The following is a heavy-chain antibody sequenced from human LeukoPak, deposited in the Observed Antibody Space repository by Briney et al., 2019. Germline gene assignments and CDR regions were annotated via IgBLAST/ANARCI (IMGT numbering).Heavy chain of an antibody. Sequence: PSETLSLTCTVSGGSISSYYWSWIRQPPGKGLEWIGYIYYSGSTNYNPSLKSRVTISVDTSKNQFSLKLSSVTAADTAVYYCVRSRYGSGSYSFDYWGQGTLVTVSS. CDR3: VRSRYGSGSYSFDY. V-gene: IGHV4-59*01. J-gene: IGHJ4*02. CDR1: GGSISSYY. D-gene: IGHD3-10*01. CDR2: IYYSGST.